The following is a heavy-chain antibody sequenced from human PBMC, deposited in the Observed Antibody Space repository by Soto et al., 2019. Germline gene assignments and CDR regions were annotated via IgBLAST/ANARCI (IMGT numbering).Heavy chain of an antibody. Sequence: SVKVSCKASGGTFSSYAISWVRQAPGQGLEWMGGIIPIFGTANYAQKFQGRVTITADESTSTAYMELSSLRSEDTAMYYCARGGPYIVVATGGAFDIWGQGTMVTVSS. V-gene: IGHV1-69*13. J-gene: IGHJ3*02. CDR3: ARGGPYIVVATGGAFDI. CDR1: GGTFSSYA. CDR2: IIPIFGTA. D-gene: IGHD2-15*01.